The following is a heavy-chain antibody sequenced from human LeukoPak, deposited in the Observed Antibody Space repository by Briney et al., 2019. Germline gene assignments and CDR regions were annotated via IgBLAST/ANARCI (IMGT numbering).Heavy chain of an antibody. Sequence: ASVEVSCKASGYTFTGYYMHWVRQAPGQGLEWMGWINPNSGGTNYAQKFQGRVTMTRDTSISTAYMELSRLRSDDTAVYYCARNWVRQRGGYDFDYWGQGTLVTVSS. V-gene: IGHV1-2*02. CDR1: GYTFTGYY. J-gene: IGHJ4*02. CDR2: INPNSGGT. CDR3: ARNWVRQRGGYDFDY. D-gene: IGHD5-12*01.